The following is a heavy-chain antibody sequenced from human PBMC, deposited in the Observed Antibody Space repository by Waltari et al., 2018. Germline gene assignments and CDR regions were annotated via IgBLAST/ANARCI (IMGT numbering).Heavy chain of an antibody. CDR1: GFALGDYG. Sequence: QLPLVESGGGVVQPGGSLRLSWVGSGFALGDYGIHWVRQAPGKGLEWVAFMRSDGISKFYADSLKGRFTISRDDSKSTLYLQLNSLSADDTAVYYCARISGFYYDRGSLTFLYWGQGTLVTVSS. D-gene: IGHD3-16*01. CDR2: MRSDGISK. CDR3: ARISGFYYDRGSLTFLY. J-gene: IGHJ4*02. V-gene: IGHV3-30*02.